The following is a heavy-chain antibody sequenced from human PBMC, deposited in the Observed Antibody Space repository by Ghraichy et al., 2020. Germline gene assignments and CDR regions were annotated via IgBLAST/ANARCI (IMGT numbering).Heavy chain of an antibody. J-gene: IGHJ4*02. Sequence: SETLSLTCAVYGGSFSGYYWSWIRQPPGKGLEWIGEINHGGSTNYNPSLKSRVTISVDTSKNQFSLKMTSVTAADTAVYYCARGDSGSYCRPDYWGQGTLVTVSS. CDR3: ARGDSGSYCRPDY. CDR2: INHGGST. D-gene: IGHD1-26*01. V-gene: IGHV4-34*01. CDR1: GGSFSGYY.